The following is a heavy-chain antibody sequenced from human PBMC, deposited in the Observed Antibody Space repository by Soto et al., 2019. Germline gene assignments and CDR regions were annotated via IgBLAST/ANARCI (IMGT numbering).Heavy chain of an antibody. CDR1: GFTFDDYA. CDR3: AKVSQQLHSYYYYYYMDV. Sequence: SLRLSCAASGFTFDDYAMHWVRQAPGKGLEWVSGISWNSGSIGYADSVKGRFTISRDNAKNSLYLQMNSLRAEDTALYYCAKVSQQLHSYYYYYYMDVWGKGTTVTVSS. CDR2: ISWNSGSI. J-gene: IGHJ6*03. D-gene: IGHD6-13*01. V-gene: IGHV3-9*01.